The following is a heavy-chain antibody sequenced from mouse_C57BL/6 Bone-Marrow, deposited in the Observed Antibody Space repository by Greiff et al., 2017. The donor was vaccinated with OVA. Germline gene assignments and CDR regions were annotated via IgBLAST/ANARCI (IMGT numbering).Heavy chain of an antibody. J-gene: IGHJ1*03. Sequence: VQLQQSGAELARPGASVKLSCKASGYTFTSYGISWVKQRTGQGLEWIGEIYPRGGNTYYNQKFKDKATLTADKSSSTAYMQLSSLTSEDSAVYYCARRGAYFCWYFDVWGTGTTVTVSS. CDR2: IYPRGGNT. V-gene: IGHV1-81*01. D-gene: IGHD2-10*01. CDR1: GYTFTSYG. CDR3: ARRGAYFCWYFDV.